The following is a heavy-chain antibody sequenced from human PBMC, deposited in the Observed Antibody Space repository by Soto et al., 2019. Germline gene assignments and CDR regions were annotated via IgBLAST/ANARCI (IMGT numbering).Heavy chain of an antibody. D-gene: IGHD5-18*01. J-gene: IGHJ6*02. Sequence: EVQLLESGGGLVQPGGSLRLSCAASGFTFSSYAMSWVRQAPGKGLEWVAGISGSGGSTYYADSVKGRFTISRDNSKNTLYLQTNSLRAEDTVVDYCAKERGYNNGYDAKDGWGQGTAVTVSS. V-gene: IGHV3-23*01. CDR3: AKERGYNNGYDAKDG. CDR1: GFTFSSYA. CDR2: ISGSGGST.